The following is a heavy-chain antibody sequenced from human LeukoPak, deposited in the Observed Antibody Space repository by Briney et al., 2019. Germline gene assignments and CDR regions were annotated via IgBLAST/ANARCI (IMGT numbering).Heavy chain of an antibody. V-gene: IGHV3-9*01. CDR2: ISWNSGSI. CDR3: AKDITGYCSGGIDY. J-gene: IGHJ4*02. D-gene: IGHD2-15*01. CDR1: GFTFDDYA. Sequence: GGSLRLSCAASGFTFDDYAMQWVRQAPGKGLEWVSGISWNSGSIGYADSVKGRFTISRDNAKNSLYLQMNSLRAEDTALYYCAKDITGYCSGGIDYWGQGTLVTVSS.